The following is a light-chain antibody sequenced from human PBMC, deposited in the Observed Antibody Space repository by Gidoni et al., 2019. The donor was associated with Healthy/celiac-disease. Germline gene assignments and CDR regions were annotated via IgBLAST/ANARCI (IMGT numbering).Light chain of an antibody. V-gene: IGKV3-20*01. Sequence: VLTQSPGTLSLSPGERATLSCRASQSVSSSYLAWYQKKPGQAPRLLIYGASSRATGIPDRCSGSGSGTDFTLTISRLEAEDFAVYYCQQYGSSITFGQGTRLEIK. CDR1: QSVSSSY. J-gene: IGKJ5*01. CDR2: GAS. CDR3: QQYGSSIT.